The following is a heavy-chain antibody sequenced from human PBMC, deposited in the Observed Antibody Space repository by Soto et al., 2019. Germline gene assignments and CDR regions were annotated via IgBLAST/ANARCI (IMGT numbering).Heavy chain of an antibody. CDR3: AIQLRSGELNAFDI. CDR2: IDPSDSYT. Sequence: GESLKISCKGSGYSFTSYWISWVRQMPGKGLEWMGRIDPSDSYTNYSPSFQGHVTTSADKSISTAYLQWSSLKASDTAMYYCAIQLRSGELNAFDIWGQGTMVTVSS. J-gene: IGHJ3*02. CDR1: GYSFTSYW. V-gene: IGHV5-10-1*01. D-gene: IGHD1-26*01.